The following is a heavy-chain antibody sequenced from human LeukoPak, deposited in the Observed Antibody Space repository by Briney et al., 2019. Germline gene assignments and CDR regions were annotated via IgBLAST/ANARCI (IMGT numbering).Heavy chain of an antibody. D-gene: IGHD1-1*01. Sequence: PGGSLRLSCAASGFTFSSYEMNWVRQAPGKGLEWVSYISSSGSTIYYADSVKGRFTISRDNAKNSLYLQMNSLRAEDTAVYYCAKDGNERGAETDYMDVWGKGTTVTVSS. J-gene: IGHJ6*03. CDR3: AKDGNERGAETDYMDV. V-gene: IGHV3-48*03. CDR2: ISSSGSTI. CDR1: GFTFSSYE.